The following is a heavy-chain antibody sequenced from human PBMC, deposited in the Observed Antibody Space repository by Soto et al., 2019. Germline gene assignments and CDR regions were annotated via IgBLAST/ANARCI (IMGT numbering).Heavy chain of an antibody. Sequence: QVQLVESGGGVVQPGRSLRLSCVASGFSFNSYGMHWVRQAPGKGLEWVAVIWYDGSNKYYADSVKGRFTISRDNSKNTLYRQMNGLRAEDTAVYYCARDLWGGPAAFDYWGQGTLVTVSS. CDR1: GFSFNSYG. J-gene: IGHJ4*02. CDR3: ARDLWGGPAAFDY. CDR2: IWYDGSNK. V-gene: IGHV3-33*01. D-gene: IGHD2-2*01.